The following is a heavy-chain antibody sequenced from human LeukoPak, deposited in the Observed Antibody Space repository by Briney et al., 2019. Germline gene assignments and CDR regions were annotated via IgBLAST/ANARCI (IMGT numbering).Heavy chain of an antibody. CDR1: GFTFNSYT. J-gene: IGHJ4*02. Sequence: TGGSLRLSCAVSGFTFNSYTMTWVRQAPGKGLEWVSSISSSSSYIYYADSVKGRFTISRDNAKNSLYLQMNSLRAEDTAVYYCAREGTYYYGSGSYYGDDYWGQGTLVTVSS. CDR2: ISSSSSYI. CDR3: AREGTYYYGSGSYYGDDY. V-gene: IGHV3-21*01. D-gene: IGHD3-10*01.